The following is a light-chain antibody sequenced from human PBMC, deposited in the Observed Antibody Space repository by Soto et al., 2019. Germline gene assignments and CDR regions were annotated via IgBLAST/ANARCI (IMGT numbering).Light chain of an antibody. J-gene: IGKJ1*01. V-gene: IGKV3-15*01. CDR3: QQYGNSPWT. CDR2: GAS. Sequence: EILMTQSPATLSVSPPERATLSCKASRSVRSNLAWYQQKPGQAPRLLIYGASTRATGIPARFSGSGSGTEFTLIISRLEPEDFAVYYCQQYGNSPWTFGQGTKVDIK. CDR1: RSVRSN.